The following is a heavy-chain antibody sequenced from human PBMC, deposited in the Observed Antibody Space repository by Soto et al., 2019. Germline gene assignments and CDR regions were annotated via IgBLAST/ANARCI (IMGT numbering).Heavy chain of an antibody. J-gene: IGHJ5*02. CDR1: GGSISSGDYY. Sequence: SETLSLTCTVSGGSISSGDYYWSWIRQPPGKGLEWIGYIYYSGSTYYNPSLKSRVTISVDTSKNQFSLKLSSVTAADTAVYYCARVELAAAGTAGWFDPWGQGTLVTVSS. CDR2: IYYSGST. V-gene: IGHV4-30-4*01. D-gene: IGHD6-13*01. CDR3: ARVELAAAGTAGWFDP.